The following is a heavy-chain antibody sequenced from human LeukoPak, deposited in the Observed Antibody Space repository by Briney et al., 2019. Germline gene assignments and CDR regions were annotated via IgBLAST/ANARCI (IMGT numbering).Heavy chain of an antibody. D-gene: IGHD1-26*01. Sequence: SETLSLTCAVYIDSFSNYHWNWIRQTPAKGMEWIGEVNESGGTNISPSLRSRVILSVDTSKNQFSLKLISVTVADTAIYYCARGQGATVPQVGKNSFDPWGQGTRVTVSS. V-gene: IGHV4-34*01. CDR3: ARGQGATVPQVGKNSFDP. CDR2: VNESGGT. J-gene: IGHJ5*02. CDR1: IDSFSNYH.